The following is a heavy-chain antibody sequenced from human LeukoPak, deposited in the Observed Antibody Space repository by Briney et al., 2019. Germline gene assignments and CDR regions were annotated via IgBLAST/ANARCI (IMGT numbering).Heavy chain of an antibody. CDR2: IYTSGST. V-gene: IGHV4-4*07. CDR3: AAEYGGQYYYYMDV. CDR1: GGSISSYY. D-gene: IGHD4-23*01. J-gene: IGHJ6*03. Sequence: SETLSLTCTVSGGSISSYYWSWIRQPAGKGLEWIGRIYTSGSTNYNPSLKSRVTISVDTSKNQFSLKLSSVTAADTAVYYCAAEYGGQYYYYMDVWGKGTTVTVSS.